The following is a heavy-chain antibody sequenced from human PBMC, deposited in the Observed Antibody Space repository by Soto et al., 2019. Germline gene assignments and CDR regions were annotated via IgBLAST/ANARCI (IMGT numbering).Heavy chain of an antibody. CDR3: ARDRLRLGELSLLGYFDY. CDR2: ISYDGSNK. J-gene: IGHJ4*02. D-gene: IGHD3-16*02. V-gene: IGHV3-30*04. Sequence: QVQLEESGGGVVQPGRSLRLSCAASGFTFSRHTLHWVRQAPGKGLEWVASISYDGSNKYYVDSVKGRFTISRDNSKNTLYVQMDSLRAEDTAVYYCARDRLRLGELSLLGYFDYWGQGTLVTVSS. CDR1: GFTFSRHT.